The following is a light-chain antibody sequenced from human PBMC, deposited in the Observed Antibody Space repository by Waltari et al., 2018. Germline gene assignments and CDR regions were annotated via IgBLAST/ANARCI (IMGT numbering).Light chain of an antibody. CDR2: WAS. V-gene: IGKV4-1*01. CDR1: QSVSYSSDNKSF. CDR3: QQYSTPHMDT. Sequence: DIVVTQSPDSLALSLGERATISCKSSQSVSYSSDNKSFLAWYQHKPGQPPKSLIYWASTRASGVTVRFSASGSGTEFSHTISSLQAEDVAIYYGQQYSTPHMDTFGQGTRLEIK. J-gene: IGKJ2*01.